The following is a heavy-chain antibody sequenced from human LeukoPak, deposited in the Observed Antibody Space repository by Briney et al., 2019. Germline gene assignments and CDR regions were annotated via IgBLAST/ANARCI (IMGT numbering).Heavy chain of an antibody. Sequence: SETLSLTCTVSGGSISSYYWSWIRQPPGKGLEWIGYIYYSGSTNYNPSLKSRGTISVDTYKNQFSLQLSSVTAADTAVYYCAHVSGYDSSWGQGTLVTVPS. CDR3: AHVSGYDSS. CDR1: GGSISSYY. J-gene: IGHJ4*02. CDR2: IYYSGST. D-gene: IGHD5-12*01. V-gene: IGHV4-59*01.